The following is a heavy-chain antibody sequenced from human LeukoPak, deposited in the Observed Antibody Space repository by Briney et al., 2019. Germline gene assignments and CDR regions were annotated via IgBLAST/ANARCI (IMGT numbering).Heavy chain of an antibody. CDR2: ISGNGDST. J-gene: IGHJ4*02. V-gene: IGHV3-23*01. Sequence: PGGSLRLSCAASGFTFSSYTMSWVRQAPGKGLEWVSAISGNGDSTYYADSVKGRFTVSRDNSKNTLYLQMNSLRAEDTAVYYCAKTGQGYNFLSGYSWYFDFWGQGTLVTVSS. CDR3: AKTGQGYNFLSGYSWYFDF. CDR1: GFTFSSYT. D-gene: IGHD3-3*01.